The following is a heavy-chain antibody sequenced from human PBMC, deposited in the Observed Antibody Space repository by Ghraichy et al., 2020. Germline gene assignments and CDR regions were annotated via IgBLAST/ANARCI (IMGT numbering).Heavy chain of an antibody. D-gene: IGHD6-19*01. V-gene: IGHV3-23*01. CDR2: ITGRGGST. CDR1: GFTLSSYA. J-gene: IGHJ6*02. Sequence: GGSLRLSCAVSGFTLSSYAMSWVRQAPGKGLEWVSAITGRGGSTFYADSVTGRFTISRDNYKNTVYMQMNSLRAEDTAIYYCAKEASGRTGGYYGMDVWGQGTTVTVSS. CDR3: AKEASGRTGGYYGMDV.